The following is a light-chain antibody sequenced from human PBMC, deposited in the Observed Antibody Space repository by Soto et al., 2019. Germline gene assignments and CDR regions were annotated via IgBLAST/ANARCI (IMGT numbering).Light chain of an antibody. J-gene: IGKJ1*01. CDR2: DAS. CDR1: QSVRNY. V-gene: IGKV3-11*01. Sequence: EIVLTQSPATLSLSPGERATLSCRASQSVRNYLAWYQQKPGQAPRLLIYDASNGATGIPARFSGSGSGTDFTLTISSLEPEDFAVYYCQQRDTGPWTFGQGTKVEIK. CDR3: QQRDTGPWT.